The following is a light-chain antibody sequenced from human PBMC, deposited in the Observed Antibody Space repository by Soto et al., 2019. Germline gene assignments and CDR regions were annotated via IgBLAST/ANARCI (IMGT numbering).Light chain of an antibody. Sequence: EIVMTQSPATLSVSPGERATLSCRASQSLSSSLAWYQQKPGQTPRLLIYGVSTRATGIPARFSGSGSGTEFTLNIRSLQSHDSAVDYCHQHNTWPITFDQRTNLDI. CDR2: GVS. V-gene: IGKV3-15*01. CDR3: HQHNTWPIT. CDR1: QSLSSS. J-gene: IGKJ2*01.